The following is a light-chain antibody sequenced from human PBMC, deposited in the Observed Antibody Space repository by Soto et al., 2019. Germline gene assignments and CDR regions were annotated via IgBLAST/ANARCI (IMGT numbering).Light chain of an antibody. J-gene: IGKJ4*01. CDR1: QSVSSY. CDR2: DAS. V-gene: IGKV3-11*01. CDR3: QQRSKWPLT. Sequence: EIVITQSPFTLSVSPVERSTLSCRASQSVSSYLAWYQQRPGQAPRLLIYDASNRATGIPARFSGSGSGTDFTLTISSPEPDDFAVYYCQQRSKWPLTFGGGTKVDIK.